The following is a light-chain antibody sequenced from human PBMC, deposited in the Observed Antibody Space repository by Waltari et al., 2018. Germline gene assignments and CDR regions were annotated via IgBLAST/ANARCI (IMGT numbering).Light chain of an antibody. Sequence: DIQMPQSPPYVSASVGDTVTITCRASRGISTWLAWYQQKPGEAPKLLIYGASSLQSGVPSRFSGSGFGTDFTLTINSLQPEDFATYYCLQTNTIFALAFGGGTKVET. CDR1: RGISTW. V-gene: IGKV1D-12*01. CDR3: LQTNTIFALA. J-gene: IGKJ4*01. CDR2: GAS.